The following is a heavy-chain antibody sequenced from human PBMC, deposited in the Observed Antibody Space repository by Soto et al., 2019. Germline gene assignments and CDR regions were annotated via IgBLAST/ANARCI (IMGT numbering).Heavy chain of an antibody. Sequence: EVQLLESGGCLVQPGGSLRLSCAASGFTFSSYAMSWVRQATGKGLEWVSAISGSGGSTYYADSVKGRFTISRDNSKNTLYLHMNSLRADDTAVYYCAKDARGTAVLRYFEDWGKGTLVTVSS. D-gene: IGHD3-9*01. CDR2: ISGSGGST. J-gene: IGHJ4*02. CDR3: AKDARGTAVLRYFED. CDR1: GFTFSSYA. V-gene: IGHV3-23*01.